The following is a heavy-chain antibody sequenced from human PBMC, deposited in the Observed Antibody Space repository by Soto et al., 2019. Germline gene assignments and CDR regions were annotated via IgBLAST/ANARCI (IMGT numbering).Heavy chain of an antibody. CDR3: ARSITGTVSYYYGMDV. CDR2: IIPIFGTA. J-gene: IGHJ6*02. V-gene: IGHV1-69*12. CDR1: GGTFSSYA. Sequence: QVQLVQSGAEVKKPGSSVKVSCKASGGTFSSYAISWVRQAPGQGLEWMGGIIPIFGTANYAQKFQGRVTITADESTSTAYMELSRLRSEDTVVYYCARSITGTVSYYYGMDVWGQGTTVTVSS. D-gene: IGHD1-20*01.